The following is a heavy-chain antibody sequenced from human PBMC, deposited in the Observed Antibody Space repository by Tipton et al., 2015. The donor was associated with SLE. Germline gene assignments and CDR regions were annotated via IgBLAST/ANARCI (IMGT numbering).Heavy chain of an antibody. Sequence: SLRLSCAASGFTFRTYAMAWVRQSPGKGLEWVSLISGGGGTTHYADSVRGRFTISRDNSKNTLSLQLNTLRADDTAIYYCAKDRYCGGGTCFGFYFDLWGQGTPVTVSS. V-gene: IGHV3-23*01. J-gene: IGHJ4*02. CDR1: GFTFRTYA. CDR3: AKDRYCGGGTCFGFYFDL. D-gene: IGHD2-21*01. CDR2: ISGGGGTT.